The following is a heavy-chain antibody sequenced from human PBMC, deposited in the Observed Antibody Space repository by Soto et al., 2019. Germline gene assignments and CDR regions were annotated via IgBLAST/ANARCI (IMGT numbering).Heavy chain of an antibody. V-gene: IGHV3-21*01. J-gene: IGHJ4*02. D-gene: IGHD2-2*01. CDR1: GFTFSSYS. Sequence: GGSLRLSCAASGFTFSSYSMNWVRQAPGKGLEWVSSISSSSSYIYYADSVKGRFTISRDNAKNSLYLQMNSLRAEDTAVYYCARAPSSTGPFDYWGQGXLVTVYS. CDR2: ISSSSSYI. CDR3: ARAPSSTGPFDY.